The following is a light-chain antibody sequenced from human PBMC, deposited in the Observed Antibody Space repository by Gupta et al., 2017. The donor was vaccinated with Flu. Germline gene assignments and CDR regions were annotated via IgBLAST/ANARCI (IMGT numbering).Light chain of an antibody. CDR2: EVT. CDR3: ASYTRDRTPYV. J-gene: IGLJ1*01. CDR1: STDVGGYNS. V-gene: IGLV2-14*01. Sequence: QSALTQPASVSGSAGQSITLSCTGTSTDVGGYNSVSWFQQHPGEVPKLLIYEVTNRPSVVSDRFSGSKSGNTASLTISGLQAEDAADYYCASYTRDRTPYVFGTGTEVTVL.